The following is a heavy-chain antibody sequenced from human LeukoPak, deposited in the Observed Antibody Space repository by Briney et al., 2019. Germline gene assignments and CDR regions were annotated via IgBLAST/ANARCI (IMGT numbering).Heavy chain of an antibody. Sequence: PSETLSLTCTVSGGSISSYYWSWIRQPPGKGLEWIGYIYYSGSTNYNPSLKSRVTISVDTSKNQFSLKLSSVTAADTAVYYCARAIVAPAAIYYFDYWGQGTLVTVSS. CDR2: IYYSGST. V-gene: IGHV4-59*01. D-gene: IGHD2-2*02. CDR1: GGSISSYY. J-gene: IGHJ4*02. CDR3: ARAIVAPAAIYYFDY.